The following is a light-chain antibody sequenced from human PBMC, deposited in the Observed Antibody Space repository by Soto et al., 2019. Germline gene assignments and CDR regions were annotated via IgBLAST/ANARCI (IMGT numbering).Light chain of an antibody. CDR3: QQYGSSPRT. Sequence: EIVVTQSPGTLSLSPGERATLSCRASQSVSSSYLAWYQQKPGQAPRLLIYGASSRATGIPDRFSGSGSGTDFTLTISRLEPEDFAVYYCQQYGSSPRTFGQGTRWIS. J-gene: IGKJ1*01. CDR1: QSVSSSY. CDR2: GAS. V-gene: IGKV3-20*01.